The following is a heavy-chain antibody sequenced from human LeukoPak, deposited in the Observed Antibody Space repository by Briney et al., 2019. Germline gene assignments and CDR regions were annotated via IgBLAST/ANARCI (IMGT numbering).Heavy chain of an antibody. D-gene: IGHD6-19*01. CDR2: IYYSGST. Sequence: PSETLSLTCTVSGGSIGSSSYYWGWIRQPPGKGLEWIGSIYYSGSTYYNPSLKSRVTISVDTSKNQFSLKLNSVTAADTAVYYCARDPLAVAGIDAFDIWGQGTMVTVSS. V-gene: IGHV4-39*07. CDR1: GGSIGSSSYY. J-gene: IGHJ3*02. CDR3: ARDPLAVAGIDAFDI.